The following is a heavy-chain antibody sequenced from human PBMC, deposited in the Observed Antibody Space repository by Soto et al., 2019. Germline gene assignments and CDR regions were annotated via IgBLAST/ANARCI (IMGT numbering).Heavy chain of an antibody. D-gene: IGHD3-3*01. V-gene: IGHV3-9*01. CDR3: AKGRYDFWSPYYFDS. Sequence: SLRLSCVGTGLNFDDFAMHWVRQAPGKGLEWVSGITWNSRVLAYADSVKGRFTIPRDNARNSLYLQMDSLRDEDTALYYCAKGRYDFWSPYYFDSWGQGTLVTVSS. CDR1: GLNFDDFA. CDR2: ITWNSRVL. J-gene: IGHJ4*02.